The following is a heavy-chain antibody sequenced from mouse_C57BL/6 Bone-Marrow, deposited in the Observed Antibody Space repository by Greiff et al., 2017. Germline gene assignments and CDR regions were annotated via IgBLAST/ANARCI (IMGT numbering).Heavy chain of an antibody. CDR1: GYTFTSYW. V-gene: IGHV1-69*01. CDR3: ARERGYAMDY. J-gene: IGHJ4*01. Sequence: QVQLQQPGAELVMPGASVKLSCKASGYTFTSYWMHWVKQRPGQGLEWIGAIDPSDSYTNYNQKFTGTSTLTVDKSSSTAYRQLSSLTSEDSAVYNGARERGYAMDYWGQGTSVTVSS. CDR2: IDPSDSYT.